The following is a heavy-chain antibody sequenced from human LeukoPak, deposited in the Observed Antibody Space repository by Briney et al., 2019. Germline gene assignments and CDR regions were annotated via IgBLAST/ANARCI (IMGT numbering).Heavy chain of an antibody. V-gene: IGHV3-53*01. J-gene: IGHJ5*01. D-gene: IGHD6-13*01. Sequence: GGSLRLSCAASGFTFSKYDMYWIRQAPGKGLECVSVISRDGTTYYADSVKGRFTISRDISRSTLYLQMNSLRAEDTAVYYCAGAHSSSWSVFWGRGTLVTVSS. CDR3: AGAHSSSWSVF. CDR2: ISRDGTT. CDR1: GFTFSKYD.